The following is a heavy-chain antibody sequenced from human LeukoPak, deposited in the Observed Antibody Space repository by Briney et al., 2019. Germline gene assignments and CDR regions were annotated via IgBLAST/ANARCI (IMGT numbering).Heavy chain of an antibody. CDR1: GGSISSSSYY. CDR3: ARAYYYDSSGYYWAEKGGYYFDY. V-gene: IGHV4-39*01. CDR2: IYYSGST. D-gene: IGHD3-22*01. J-gene: IGHJ4*02. Sequence: SETLSLTCTVSGGSISSSSYYWGWIRQPPGKGLEWIGSIYYSGSTYYNPSLKSRVTISVDTSKNQFSLKLSSVTAADTAVYYCARAYYYDSSGYYWAEKGGYYFDYWGQGTLVTVSS.